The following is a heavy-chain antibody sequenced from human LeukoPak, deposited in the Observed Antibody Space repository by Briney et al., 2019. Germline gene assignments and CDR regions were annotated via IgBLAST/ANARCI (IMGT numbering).Heavy chain of an antibody. CDR2: IYSSGST. J-gene: IGHJ4*02. V-gene: IGHV4-4*07. CDR3: ARGKEMTAVAGYYSFDY. Sequence: SETLSLTCTVSGFSSSGHCWTWIGQPAGRGLVWMGRIYSSGSTYDNPSLRSRVTIPLDTSSNQFSLMVTSVTDPATAVYYCARGKEMTAVAGYYSFDYWGQGTLVSVYS. CDR1: GFSSSGHC. D-gene: IGHD6-19*01.